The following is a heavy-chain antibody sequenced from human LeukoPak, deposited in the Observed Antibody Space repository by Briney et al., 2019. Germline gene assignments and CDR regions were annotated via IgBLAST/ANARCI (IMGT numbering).Heavy chain of an antibody. CDR3: ARAAIAAARIYYYMDV. Sequence: GGSLRLSCAASGFTFRSYWMTWVRQAPGKGLEWVASIKQDESEKYYVDSVKGRFTISRDNAKNSLYLQMNSLRAEDTAVYYCARAAIAAARIYYYMDVWGKRTTVTVSS. V-gene: IGHV3-7*01. CDR1: GFTFRSYW. D-gene: IGHD6-13*01. CDR2: IKQDESEK. J-gene: IGHJ6*03.